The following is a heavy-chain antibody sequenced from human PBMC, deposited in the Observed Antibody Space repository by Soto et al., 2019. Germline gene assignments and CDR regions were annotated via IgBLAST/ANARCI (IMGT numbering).Heavy chain of an antibody. CDR1: GLTFSSCA. Sequence: GGSLRLSCSASGLTFSSCALHWVRQAPGRGLEYVSAISYNGGSTYYADSVQDRFTVSRDNSKNTLYLQLSSLRVDDTAVYFCVKSSRRDITASRGMDVWGQGTTVTVSS. D-gene: IGHD3-3*01. V-gene: IGHV3-64D*06. CDR2: ISYNGGST. CDR3: VKSSRRDITASRGMDV. J-gene: IGHJ6*02.